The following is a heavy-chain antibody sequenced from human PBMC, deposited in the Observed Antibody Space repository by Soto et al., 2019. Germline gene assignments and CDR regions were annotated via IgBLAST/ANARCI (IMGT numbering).Heavy chain of an antibody. CDR2: ISAYNGNT. V-gene: IGHV1-18*01. J-gene: IGHJ3*02. Sequence: ASVKVSGKASGYTFTSYGISWVRQAPGQGLEWMGWISAYNGNTNYAQKLQGRVTMTTDTSTSTAYMELRSLRSDDTAVYYCARDWYPVLRYFDWLSTLDAFDIWGQGTMVTVSS. CDR3: ARDWYPVLRYFDWLSTLDAFDI. CDR1: GYTFTSYG. D-gene: IGHD3-9*01.